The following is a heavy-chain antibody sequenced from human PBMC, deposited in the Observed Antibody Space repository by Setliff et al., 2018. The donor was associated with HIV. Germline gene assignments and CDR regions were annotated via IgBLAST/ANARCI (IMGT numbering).Heavy chain of an antibody. CDR2: ISPHNGNT. V-gene: IGHV1-18*01. J-gene: IGHJ3*01. D-gene: IGHD1-1*01. Sequence: ASVKVSCKASGYIFTNQYITWGRQAPGQGLEWMGWISPHNGNTKYGEKFQARVTMTADTSTTAAYMELRSLTSDDTAMYYCAKGYTWSGVGALDVWGQGTRVTVSS. CDR3: AKGYTWSGVGALDV. CDR1: GYIFTNQY.